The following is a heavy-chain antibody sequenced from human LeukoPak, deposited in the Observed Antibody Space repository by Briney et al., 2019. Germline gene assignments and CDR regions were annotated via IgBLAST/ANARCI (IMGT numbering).Heavy chain of an antibody. J-gene: IGHJ6*03. V-gene: IGHV1-69*05. Sequence: SVKVSCKASGGTFSSYAISWVRQAPGQGREWMGGISPIFGTANYAQKFQGRVTITTDESRSTSYMELSSLRSEDTAVYYCARDLYYDSSSYYNYYYYMDVWGKGTTVTVSS. CDR3: ARDLYYDSSSYYNYYYYMDV. CDR1: GGTFSSYA. D-gene: IGHD3-22*01. CDR2: ISPIFGTA.